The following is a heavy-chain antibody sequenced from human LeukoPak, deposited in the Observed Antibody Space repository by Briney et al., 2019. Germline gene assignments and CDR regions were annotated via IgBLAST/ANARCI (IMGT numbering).Heavy chain of an antibody. D-gene: IGHD3-9*01. Sequence: GGSLRLSCAASGFTFSSYSMNWVRQAPGKGLEWVSSISSSSSYIYYADSVKGRFTISRDNAKNSLYLQMNSLRAEDTAVYYCARGEGYDILTGYQQNWFDPWGQGTLVTVSS. CDR1: GFTFSSYS. V-gene: IGHV3-21*01. CDR3: ARGEGYDILTGYQQNWFDP. J-gene: IGHJ5*02. CDR2: ISSSSSYI.